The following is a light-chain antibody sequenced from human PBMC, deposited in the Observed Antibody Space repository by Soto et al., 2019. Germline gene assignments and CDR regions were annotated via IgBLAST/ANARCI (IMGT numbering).Light chain of an antibody. CDR3: CSYAGSGTYV. CDR2: EGS. V-gene: IGLV2-23*01. Sequence: QSVLTQPASVSGSPGQSITISCTGTSSDVGSYNLVSWYQQHPGKAPKLMIYEGSKRPSGVSNRFSGSKSGNTASLTISGLRAEDEADYYCCSYAGSGTYVFGTGTKVTVL. J-gene: IGLJ1*01. CDR1: SSDVGSYNL.